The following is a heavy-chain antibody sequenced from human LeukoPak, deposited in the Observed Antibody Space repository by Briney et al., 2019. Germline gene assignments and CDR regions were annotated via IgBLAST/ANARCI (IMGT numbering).Heavy chain of an antibody. J-gene: IGHJ4*02. D-gene: IGHD2-15*01. CDR3: AKTGAEEVVVIAAPFDY. CDR1: RFTFKSYA. V-gene: IGHV3-23*01. CDR2: ISGSGGKT. Sequence: GGSLRLSCAASRFTFKSYAMSWVRQAPGKGLEWVSAISGSGGKTYYADSVKGRFTISRDNSKNTLYLQMNSLRAEDTAVYYCAKTGAEEVVVIAAPFDYWGQGTLVTVSS.